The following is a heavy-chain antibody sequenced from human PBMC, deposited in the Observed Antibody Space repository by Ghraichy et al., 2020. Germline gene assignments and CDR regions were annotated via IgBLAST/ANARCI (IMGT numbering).Heavy chain of an antibody. V-gene: IGHV1-69*13. CDR3: ATTELRFLEWLPGGAFDI. J-gene: IGHJ3*02. D-gene: IGHD3-3*01. CDR1: GGTFSSYA. Sequence: SVKVSCKASGGTFSSYAISWVRQAPGQGLEWMGGIIPIFGTANYAQKFQGRVTITADESTRTAYMELSSLRSEDTAVYYCATTELRFLEWLPGGAFDIWGQGTMVTVSS. CDR2: IIPIFGTA.